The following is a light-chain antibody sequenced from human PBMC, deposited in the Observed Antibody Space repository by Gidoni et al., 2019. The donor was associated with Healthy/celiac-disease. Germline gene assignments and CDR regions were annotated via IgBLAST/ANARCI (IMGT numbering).Light chain of an antibody. CDR3: QQRSNWRIT. CDR2: DAS. V-gene: IGKV3-11*01. Sequence: EIVLTQSPATLSLSPGERASLSCMASQSVSSYLAWYQQKPGQAPRLLIYDASNRATGIPARFSGSGSGTDFTLTISSLEPEDFAVYYCQQRSNWRITFGQXTRLEIK. J-gene: IGKJ5*01. CDR1: QSVSSY.